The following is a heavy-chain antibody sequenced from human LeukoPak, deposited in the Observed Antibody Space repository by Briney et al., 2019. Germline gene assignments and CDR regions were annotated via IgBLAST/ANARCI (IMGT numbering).Heavy chain of an antibody. D-gene: IGHD3-10*01. CDR3: ARDRGYPRPIDI. Sequence: GGSLRLPCAASGFTFSSYSMNWVRKAPGKGLEWVSSISSSSSYIYYADSVKGRFTISRDNAKNSLYLQMNSLRAEDTAVYYCARDRGYPRPIDIWGQGTMVTVSS. CDR1: GFTFSSYS. V-gene: IGHV3-21*04. CDR2: ISSSSSYI. J-gene: IGHJ3*02.